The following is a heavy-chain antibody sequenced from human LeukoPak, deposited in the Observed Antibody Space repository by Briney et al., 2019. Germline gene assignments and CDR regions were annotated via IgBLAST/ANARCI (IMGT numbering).Heavy chain of an antibody. J-gene: IGHJ4*02. CDR3: ARVYGRSTDY. D-gene: IGHD4-17*01. V-gene: IGHV3-30*04. Sequence: PSGRSLRLSCAASGFTFSSYAMHWVRQAPGKGLEWVAVISYDGSNKYYADSVKGRFTISRDNSKNTLYLQMNSLRAEDTAVYYCARVYGRSTDYWGQGTLVTVSS. CDR2: ISYDGSNK. CDR1: GFTFSSYA.